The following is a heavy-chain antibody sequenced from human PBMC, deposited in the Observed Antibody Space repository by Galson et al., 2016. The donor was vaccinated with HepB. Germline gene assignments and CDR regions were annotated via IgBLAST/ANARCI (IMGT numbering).Heavy chain of an antibody. D-gene: IGHD2-15*01. J-gene: IGHJ4*02. CDR1: GYSFSSYW. CDR2: IYPGDSDT. Sequence: QSGAEVKKPGESLRISCKASGYSFSSYWIGWVRQMPGKGLEWMGMIYPGDSDTRYSPSLQGQVTISVDKSISTAYLQWSSLKASDTAMYYCARSGLGYCTDGSCFIDYWGQGTLVTVSS. CDR3: ARSGLGYCTDGSCFIDY. V-gene: IGHV5-51*01.